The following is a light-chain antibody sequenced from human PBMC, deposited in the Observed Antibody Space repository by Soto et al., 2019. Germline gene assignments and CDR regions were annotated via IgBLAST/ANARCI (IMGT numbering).Light chain of an antibody. CDR3: QQYGSSPKLT. Sequence: EIVLTQSPGTLSLSPGERATLSCRASQSVSSRYFAWYQQKPGQAPRLLIYGASSRATGIPDRFSGSGSGTDFTLTISRLEPEDFAVYYCQQYGSSPKLTFVGGTKVVIK. V-gene: IGKV3-20*01. CDR1: QSVSSRY. CDR2: GAS. J-gene: IGKJ4*01.